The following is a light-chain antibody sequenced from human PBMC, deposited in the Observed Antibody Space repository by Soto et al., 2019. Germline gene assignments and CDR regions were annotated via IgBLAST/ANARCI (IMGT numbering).Light chain of an antibody. Sequence: QSALTQPASVSGSPGQSIAISCSGTSSDIGTYGYVSWYQQHPGKAPKLMLFDVSHRPSGVSDRFFGSKSGNTASLTISGLQAEDEAHYYCSSYTTGSSVIFGGGTKLTVL. V-gene: IGLV2-14*01. CDR1: SSDIGTYGY. J-gene: IGLJ2*01. CDR3: SSYTTGSSVI. CDR2: DVS.